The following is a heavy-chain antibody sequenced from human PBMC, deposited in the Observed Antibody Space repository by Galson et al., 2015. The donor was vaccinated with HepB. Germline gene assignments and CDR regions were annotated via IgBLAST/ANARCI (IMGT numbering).Heavy chain of an antibody. J-gene: IGHJ4*02. V-gene: IGHV3-48*01. D-gene: IGHD5-24*01. CDR1: GFTFSSYS. CDR2: ISSSGNTI. Sequence: SLRLSCAASGFTFSSYSMNWVRQAPGKGLEWVSYISSSGNTIYYADSVKGRFTISRENAKNILSLQMNSPRAEDMAVYYCARDRRMATKSFDNWGQGTLVTVSS. CDR3: ARDRRMATKSFDN.